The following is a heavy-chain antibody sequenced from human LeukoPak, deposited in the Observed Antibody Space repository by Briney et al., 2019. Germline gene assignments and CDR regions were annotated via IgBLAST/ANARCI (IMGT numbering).Heavy chain of an antibody. CDR2: IYYSGST. CDR1: RGSISSSSYY. Sequence: SETLSLTCTVSRGSISSSSYYWGWIRQPPGKGLEWIGYIYYSGSTNYNPSLKSRVTISVDTSKNQFSLRLSSVTAVDTAVYYCARQGGYSSSPDFWGQGTLVTVSS. J-gene: IGHJ4*02. D-gene: IGHD6-13*01. CDR3: ARQGGYSSSPDF. V-gene: IGHV4-61*05.